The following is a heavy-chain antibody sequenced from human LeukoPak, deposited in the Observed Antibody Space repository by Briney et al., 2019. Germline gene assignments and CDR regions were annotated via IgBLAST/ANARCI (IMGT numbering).Heavy chain of an antibody. CDR3: ASPRSGYRYTFDY. CDR1: AASISTYY. V-gene: IGHV4-4*09. D-gene: IGHD3-22*01. CDR2: ISTSGST. Sequence: PSETLSLTCAVSAASISTYYWSWIRQAPGKGLEWIGYISTSGSTNYNPSLKSRVSISLDTSKNRFSLNLNFVTAADTAVYYCASPRSGYRYTFDYWGQGALVTVSS. J-gene: IGHJ4*02.